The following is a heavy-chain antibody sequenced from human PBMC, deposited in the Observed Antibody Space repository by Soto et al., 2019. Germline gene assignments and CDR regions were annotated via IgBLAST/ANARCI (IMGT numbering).Heavy chain of an antibody. J-gene: IGHJ6*02. CDR2: ISAYNGNT. D-gene: IGHD3-10*01. Sequence: QVQLVQSGAEVRRPGASVKVSCKASGYTFSNDGINWVRQAPGQGLEWMGWISAYNGNTEYAQNFQGRVTMTTDTSTSTAYMELRSLRSDDTALYSCARGGLTSADYYYGMDVWGLGTTVTVPS. CDR1: GYTFSNDG. CDR3: ARGGLTSADYYYGMDV. V-gene: IGHV1-18*01.